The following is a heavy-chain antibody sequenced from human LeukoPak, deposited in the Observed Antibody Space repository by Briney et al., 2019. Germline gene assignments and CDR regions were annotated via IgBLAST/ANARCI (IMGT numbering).Heavy chain of an antibody. D-gene: IGHD3-22*01. V-gene: IGHV1-2*02. CDR1: GYTFTGYY. J-gene: IGHJ4*02. Sequence: GASVKVSCKTSGYTFTGYYMHWVRQAPGQGLEWMGWINPNSGGTNYAQKFQGRVTMTRDTSISTAYMELSRLRSDDTAVYYCARDLEDYDSSGYLYWGQGTLVTVSS. CDR3: ARDLEDYDSSGYLY. CDR2: INPNSGGT.